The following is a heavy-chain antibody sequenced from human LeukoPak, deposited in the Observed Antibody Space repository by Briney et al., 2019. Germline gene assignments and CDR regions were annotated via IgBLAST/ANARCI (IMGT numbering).Heavy chain of an antibody. CDR3: ARAQSYDSSGYYLAPYAFDI. CDR2: IYYSGST. V-gene: IGHV4-59*01. J-gene: IGHJ3*02. D-gene: IGHD3-22*01. CDR1: GGSISSYY. Sequence: SETLSLTCTVSGGSISSYYWSWIRQPPGKGLEWIGYIYYSGSTNYNPSLKSRVTISVDTSKNQFSLKLSSVTAADTAVYYCARAQSYDSSGYYLAPYAFDIWGQGTMVTVSS.